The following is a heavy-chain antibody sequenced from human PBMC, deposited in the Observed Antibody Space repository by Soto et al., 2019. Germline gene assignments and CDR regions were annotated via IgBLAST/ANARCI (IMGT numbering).Heavy chain of an antibody. Sequence: RRLSCAPSGFTFSSFSVNWVRQAPGKGLEWVSSISGDSYSIHYADSVRGRFTVSRDDAKNSLYLQMNSLRAEDTALYYCAKDSRSSGWYGPDYWGQGTLVTVSS. J-gene: IGHJ4*02. CDR2: ISGDSYSI. V-gene: IGHV3-21*04. CDR3: AKDSRSSGWYGPDY. D-gene: IGHD6-19*01. CDR1: GFTFSSFS.